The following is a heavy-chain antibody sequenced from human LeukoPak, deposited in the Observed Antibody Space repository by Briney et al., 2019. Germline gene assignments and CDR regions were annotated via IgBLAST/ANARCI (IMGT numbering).Heavy chain of an antibody. V-gene: IGHV4-34*01. D-gene: IGHD5-18*01. CDR3: ARVGYSYTLFDP. Sequence: SETLSLTCAVYGGSFSGYYWSWIRQPPGKGLEWIGEINHSGSTNYNPSLKSRVTISVDTSKNQFSLKLSPVTAADTAVYYCARVGYSYTLFDPWGQGTLVTVSS. J-gene: IGHJ5*02. CDR1: GGSFSGYY. CDR2: INHSGST.